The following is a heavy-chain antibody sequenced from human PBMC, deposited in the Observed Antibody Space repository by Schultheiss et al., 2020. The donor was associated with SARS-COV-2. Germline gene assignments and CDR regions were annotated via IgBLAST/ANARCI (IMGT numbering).Heavy chain of an antibody. CDR2: ISGSGGST. D-gene: IGHD6-6*01. CDR3: ARYGGIAARRGMGYYYYGMDV. Sequence: GGSLRLSCAASGFTFSSYAMSWVRQAPGKGLEWVSAISGSGGSTYYADSVKGRFTISRDNSKNTLYLQMNSLRAEDTAVYYCARYGGIAARRGMGYYYYGMDVWGQGTTVTVSS. CDR1: GFTFSSYA. J-gene: IGHJ6*02. V-gene: IGHV3-23*01.